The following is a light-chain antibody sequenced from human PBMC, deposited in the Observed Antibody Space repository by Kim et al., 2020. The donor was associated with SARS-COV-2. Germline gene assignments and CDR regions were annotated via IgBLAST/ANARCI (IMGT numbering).Light chain of an antibody. CDR2: GAS. Sequence: ASVGDRVTITCRASQDINNFLAWYQQKPGKVPKLLIYGASTLQSGVPSRFSGSGSGTDFTLTISSLQPEDVATYYCQTYSSAPWTFGQGTKVDIK. V-gene: IGKV1-27*01. CDR1: QDINNF. J-gene: IGKJ1*01. CDR3: QTYSSAPWT.